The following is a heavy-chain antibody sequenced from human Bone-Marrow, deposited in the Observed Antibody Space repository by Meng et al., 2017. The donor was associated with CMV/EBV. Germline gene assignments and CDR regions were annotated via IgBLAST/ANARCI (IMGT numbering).Heavy chain of an antibody. V-gene: IGHV1-2*02. D-gene: IGHD6-13*01. CDR3: AKGALAAAGLIDY. CDR1: GYTFTGYY. CDR2: INPNSGGT. J-gene: IGHJ4*02. Sequence: ASVKVSCKASGYTFTGYYMHWVRQAPGQGLEWMGWINPNSGGTNYAQKFQGRVTISRDNSKNTLYLQMNSLRTEDTAVYYCAKGALAAAGLIDYWGQGTLVTVSS.